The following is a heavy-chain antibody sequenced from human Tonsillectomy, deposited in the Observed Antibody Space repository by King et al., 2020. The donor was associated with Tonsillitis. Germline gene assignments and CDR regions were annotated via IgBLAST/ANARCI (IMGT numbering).Heavy chain of an antibody. V-gene: IGHV5-51*01. CDR1: GYSFSSYC. D-gene: IGHD3-3*01. J-gene: IGHJ4*02. Sequence: VQLVESGAEVKKPGESRKISCSGSGYSFSSYCIAWVRQMPGKGLEWMGIIYPGDSDTTYSPSFQGQVTISADKSPTTAYLQWSSLKASDTAMYYCARSLTIFGTADCWGQGTLVTVSS. CDR2: IYPGDSDT. CDR3: ARSLTIFGTADC.